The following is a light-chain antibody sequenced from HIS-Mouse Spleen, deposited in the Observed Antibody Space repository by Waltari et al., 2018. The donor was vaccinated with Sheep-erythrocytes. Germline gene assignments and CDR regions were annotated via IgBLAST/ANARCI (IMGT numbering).Light chain of an antibody. Sequence: QSVLTQPPSASGTPGQRVTIPCSGSSPNIGRNTVNWYQQLPGTAPKLLIDSNNRRPSGVPDRFSGSKSGTSASLAISGLQSEDEADYYCAAWDDSLNGPVFGGGTKLTVL. CDR1: SPNIGRNT. CDR2: SNN. V-gene: IGLV1-44*01. CDR3: AAWDDSLNGPV. J-gene: IGLJ3*02.